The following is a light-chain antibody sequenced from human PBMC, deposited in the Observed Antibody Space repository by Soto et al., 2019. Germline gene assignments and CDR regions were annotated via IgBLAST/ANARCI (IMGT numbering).Light chain of an antibody. J-gene: IGKJ1*01. Sequence: EIVMTQSPATLSVSPGERATLSCRASQSVSSNLAWYQQKPGQAPRLVIYAASTRATGIPARFSGSGSGTEFTLTISSLQSEEFEVSYCQQYDKGPPWTFGEGTKVEIK. CDR1: QSVSSN. CDR2: AAS. V-gene: IGKV3-15*01. CDR3: QQYDKGPPWT.